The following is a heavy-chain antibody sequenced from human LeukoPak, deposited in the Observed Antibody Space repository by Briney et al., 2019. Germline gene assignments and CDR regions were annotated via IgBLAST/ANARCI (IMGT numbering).Heavy chain of an antibody. D-gene: IGHD1-26*01. V-gene: IGHV1-2*02. Sequence: ASVKVSCKASGYTFTGYYLHWVRQAPGQGLEWMACVNPNSGETNYAQKFQGSVTMSRDTSISTVYMELSRLRSDDTAVYYCARASGSYWWLDSWGQGTLVTVSS. CDR1: GYTFTGYY. CDR3: ARASGSYWWLDS. J-gene: IGHJ5*01. CDR2: VNPNSGET.